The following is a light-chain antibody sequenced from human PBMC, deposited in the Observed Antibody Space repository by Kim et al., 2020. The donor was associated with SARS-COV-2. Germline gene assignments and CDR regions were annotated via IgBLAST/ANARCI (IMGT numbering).Light chain of an antibody. V-gene: IGKV3D-7*01. CDR1: QSVSSSY. Sequence: EIVMTQSPATLSLSPGERATLSYRACQSVSSSYLSWYQQKPGQAPRLIIYGASTRATGIPARFSGSGSGTDFTLTISSLQPEDFAVYYCQQDSPPFGGGTKVDIK. CDR2: GAS. CDR3: QQDSPP. J-gene: IGKJ4*01.